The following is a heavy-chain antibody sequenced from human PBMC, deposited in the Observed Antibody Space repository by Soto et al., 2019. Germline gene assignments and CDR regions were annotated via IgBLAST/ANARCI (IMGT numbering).Heavy chain of an antibody. V-gene: IGHV1-69*13. CDR2: IIPIFGTA. CDR1: GGTFSRYA. J-gene: IGHJ4*02. D-gene: IGHD3-22*01. CDR3: ARTHWYYYDSSGYYSPFDY. Sequence: GASVNVSCKASGGTFSRYAISWVRQAPGQGLEWMGGIIPIFGTANYAQKFQGRVTITADESTSTAYMELSSLRSEDTAVYYCARTHWYYYDSSGYYSPFDYWGQGTLVTVSS.